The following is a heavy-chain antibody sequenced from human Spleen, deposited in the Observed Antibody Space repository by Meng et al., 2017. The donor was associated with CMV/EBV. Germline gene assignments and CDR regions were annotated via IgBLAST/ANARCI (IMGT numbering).Heavy chain of an antibody. CDR1: CYIFTTHG. V-gene: IGHV1-18*01. D-gene: IGHD3-3*01. CDR3: TRAGGVSIFGVIDDP. CDR2: ISGYNGET. Sequence: CYIFTTHGITWLRQAPGQGLEWMGWISGYNGETKYTQKFQGRVTMTTDTSTNTAYMELRSLISDDTAVYYCTRAGGVSIFGVIDDPWGQGTLVTVSS. J-gene: IGHJ5*02.